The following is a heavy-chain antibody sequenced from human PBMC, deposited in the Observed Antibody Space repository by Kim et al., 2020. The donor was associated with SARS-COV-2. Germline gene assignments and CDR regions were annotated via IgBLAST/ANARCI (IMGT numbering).Heavy chain of an antibody. V-gene: IGHV1-69*13. CDR1: GGTFSSYA. CDR3: ARVADHYDSSGYYYYETGGMDV. D-gene: IGHD3-22*01. J-gene: IGHJ6*02. Sequence: SVKVSCKASGGTFSSYAISWVRQAPGQGLEWMGGIIPIFGTANYAQKFQGRVTITADESTSTAYMELSSLRSEDTAVYYCARVADHYDSSGYYYYETGGMDVWGQGTTVTVSS. CDR2: IIPIFGTA.